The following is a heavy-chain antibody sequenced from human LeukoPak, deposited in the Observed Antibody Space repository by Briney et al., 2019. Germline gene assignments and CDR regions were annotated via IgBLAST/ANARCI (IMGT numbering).Heavy chain of an antibody. Sequence: GRSLRFPCAASGFTVSNYAMHWVRQAPGKGLEWAAVISYDGNKKYYTDSVKGRFTISRDNSKNTLYLQMNSLRAEDTAVYYCARDQSGTDYWGQGTLVTVSS. J-gene: IGHJ4*02. V-gene: IGHV3-30-3*01. CDR3: ARDQSGTDY. CDR1: GFTVSNYA. D-gene: IGHD3-3*01. CDR2: ISYDGNKK.